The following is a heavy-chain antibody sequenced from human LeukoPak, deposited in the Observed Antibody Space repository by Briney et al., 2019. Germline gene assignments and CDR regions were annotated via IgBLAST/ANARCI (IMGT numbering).Heavy chain of an antibody. CDR3: ARRRDDSSGYYRFDY. D-gene: IGHD3-22*01. J-gene: IGHJ4*02. CDR1: GGSISSGDYY. CDR2: IYYSGST. Sequence: PSETLSLTCTVSGGSISSGDYYWSWIRQPPGKGLEWIGYIYYSGSTYYNPSLKSRVTISVGTSKNQFSLKLSSVTAADTAVYYCARRRDDSSGYYRFDYWGQGTLVTVSS. V-gene: IGHV4-30-4*01.